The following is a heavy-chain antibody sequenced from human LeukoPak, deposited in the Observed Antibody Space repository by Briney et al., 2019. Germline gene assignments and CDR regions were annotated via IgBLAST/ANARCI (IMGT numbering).Heavy chain of an antibody. Sequence: SQTLSLTCAISGDSVSSNSAAWNWIRQSPSRGLEWLGRTYYRSKWYNDYAVSVKSRITINPDTSKNQFSLQLNSVTPEDTAVYYCARDRPNKLLWFGELVFAFDIWGQGTMVTVSS. D-gene: IGHD3-10*01. CDR1: GDSVSSNSAA. CDR2: TYYRSKWYN. V-gene: IGHV6-1*01. J-gene: IGHJ3*02. CDR3: ARDRPNKLLWFGELVFAFDI.